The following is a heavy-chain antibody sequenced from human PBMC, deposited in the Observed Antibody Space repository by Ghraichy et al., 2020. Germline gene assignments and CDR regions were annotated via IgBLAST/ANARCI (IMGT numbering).Heavy chain of an antibody. Sequence: SVKVSCKASGGTFSSYAISWVRQAPGQGLEWMGRIIPILGIANYAQKFQGRVTITADKSTSTAYMKLSSLRSEDTAVYYCARDLLLAAAGGGAFDIWGQGTMVTVSS. CDR2: IIPILGIA. CDR1: GGTFSSYA. J-gene: IGHJ3*02. CDR3: ARDLLLAAAGGGAFDI. V-gene: IGHV1-69*04. D-gene: IGHD6-13*01.